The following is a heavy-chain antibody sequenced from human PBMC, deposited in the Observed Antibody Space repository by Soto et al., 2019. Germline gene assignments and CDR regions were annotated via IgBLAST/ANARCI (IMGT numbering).Heavy chain of an antibody. Sequence: SETLSLTCAVYGGSFSGYYWSWIRKTPGKGLEWIGDINHRGRTNYNPSLKSRVTISVDTSKNQFSLKLSSVTAADTAVYYCARLRRLESLYYYYYGMDVWGQGTTVTVSS. CDR1: GGSFSGYY. CDR3: ARLRRLESLYYYYYGMDV. V-gene: IGHV4-34*01. CDR2: INHRGRT. D-gene: IGHD1-1*01. J-gene: IGHJ6*02.